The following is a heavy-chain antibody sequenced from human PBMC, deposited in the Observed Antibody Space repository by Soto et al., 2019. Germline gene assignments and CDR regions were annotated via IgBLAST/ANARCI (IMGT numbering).Heavy chain of an antibody. CDR3: ATGGGSNYCYDTSGYYLYYYCDMDV. Sequence: EVKLLESGGGLVQPGGSLRLSCAASGFTFSSYAMTWVRQAPGQGLEWVSALSGSGVSTHYADSVKGRFTISSDNSKNTLYLQMNSLRAEDTAVYYCATGGGSNYCYDTSGYYLYYYCDMDVLSQGTTVTVSS. CDR2: LSGSGVST. CDR1: GFTFSSYA. D-gene: IGHD3-22*01. V-gene: IGHV3-23*01. J-gene: IGHJ6*02.